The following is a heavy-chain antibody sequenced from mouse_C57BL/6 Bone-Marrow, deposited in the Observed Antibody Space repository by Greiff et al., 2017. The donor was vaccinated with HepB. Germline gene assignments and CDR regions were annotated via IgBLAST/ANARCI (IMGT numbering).Heavy chain of an antibody. J-gene: IGHJ4*01. D-gene: IGHD2-3*01. CDR2: IYPRSGNT. Sequence: QVQLQHSGAELARPGDSVKLSCKASGYTFTSYGISWVKQRTGQGLEWIGEIYPRSGNTYYNEKFKGKATLTADKSSSTAYMELRSLTSEDSAVYFCARDGYYPYYYAMDYWGQGTSVTVSS. V-gene: IGHV1-81*01. CDR3: ARDGYYPYYYAMDY. CDR1: GYTFTSYG.